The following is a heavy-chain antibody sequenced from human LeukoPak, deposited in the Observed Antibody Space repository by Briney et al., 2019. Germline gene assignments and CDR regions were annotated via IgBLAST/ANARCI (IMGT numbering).Heavy chain of an antibody. CDR3: ARVGATLLPWFDP. D-gene: IGHD1-26*01. Sequence: ASVKVSCKASGYTFTSYYMHWVRQAPGQGLEWMGIINPSGGSTSYAQKFQGRVTMTRDTSTSTVYMELSSLRSEDTAVYYCARVGATLLPWFDPWGQGTLVTVSP. CDR1: GYTFTSYY. J-gene: IGHJ5*02. V-gene: IGHV1-46*01. CDR2: INPSGGST.